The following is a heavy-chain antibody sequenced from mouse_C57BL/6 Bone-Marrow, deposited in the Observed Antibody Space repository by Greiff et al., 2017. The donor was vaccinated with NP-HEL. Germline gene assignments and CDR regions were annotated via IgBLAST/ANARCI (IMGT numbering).Heavy chain of an antibody. CDR2: IYTGDGDT. J-gene: IGHJ2*01. CDR3: ARDGYYGY. V-gene: IGHV1-82*01. Sequence: VKLMESGPELVKPGASVKISCKASGYAFSSSWMNWVKQRPGKGLEWIGRIYTGDGDTNYNGKFKGKATLTADNSSSTAYMQLSSLTSEDSAVYFCARDGYYGYWGQGTTLTVSS. D-gene: IGHD2-3*01. CDR1: GYAFSSSW.